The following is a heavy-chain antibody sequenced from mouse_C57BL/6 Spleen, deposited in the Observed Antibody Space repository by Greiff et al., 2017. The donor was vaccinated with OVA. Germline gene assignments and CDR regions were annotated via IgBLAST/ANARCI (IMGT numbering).Heavy chain of an antibody. Sequence: EVHLVESEGGLVQPGSSMKLSCTASGFTFSDYYMAWVRQVPEKGLEWVANIIYDGSSTYYLDSLKSRFIISRDNTKNILYLQMSSLKSEDTATYYCARRTTVVATNYFDYWGQGTTLTVSS. V-gene: IGHV5-16*01. CDR1: GFTFSDYY. CDR3: ARRTTVVATNYFDY. CDR2: IIYDGSST. J-gene: IGHJ2*01. D-gene: IGHD1-1*01.